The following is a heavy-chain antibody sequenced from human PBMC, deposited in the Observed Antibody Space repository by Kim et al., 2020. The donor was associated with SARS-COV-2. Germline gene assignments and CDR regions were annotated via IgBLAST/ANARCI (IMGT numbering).Heavy chain of an antibody. CDR3: ARLLKFGESYVDY. CDR2: INSDGSST. V-gene: IGHV3-74*01. D-gene: IGHD3-16*01. CDR1: GLTFSSYW. J-gene: IGHJ4*02. Sequence: GGSLRLSCAASGLTFSSYWMNWVRQAPGKGLEWVSRINSDGSSTRYADSVKGRFSISRDNAKSTLFLQMNSLRAEDTAVYYCARLLKFGESYVDYWGQGTLLTVSS.